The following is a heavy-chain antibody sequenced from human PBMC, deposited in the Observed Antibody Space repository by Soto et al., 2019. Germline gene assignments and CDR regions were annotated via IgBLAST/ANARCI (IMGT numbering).Heavy chain of an antibody. J-gene: IGHJ6*02. Sequence: PSETLSLTCTVSGGSISSSSYYWGWIRQPPGKGLEWVSRINPDGSTTNYADSVQGRFAISRDNAKNTVYLHMNSLGAGDSAVYYCKRGVKNEYGVDVWGQGTSVTVSS. CDR3: KRGVKNEYGVDV. CDR2: INPDGSTT. CDR1: GGSISSSSYY. V-gene: IGHV3-74*01.